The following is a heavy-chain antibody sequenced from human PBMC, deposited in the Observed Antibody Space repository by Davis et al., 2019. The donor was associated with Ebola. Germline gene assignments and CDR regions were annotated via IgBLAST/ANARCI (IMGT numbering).Heavy chain of an antibody. D-gene: IGHD5-24*01. V-gene: IGHV4-34*01. J-gene: IGHJ6*04. CDR3: ARGNWVEMAKRYGLDV. CDR2: INRSGST. Sequence: SETLSLTCGVYGGSFGSYYWSWIRQPPGRGLEWIGEINRSGSTNYNPSLKSRVSMTVDTSKSQLSLKLSHVSAADTAVYYCARGNWVEMAKRYGLDVWGKGTTVTVSS. CDR1: GGSFGSYY.